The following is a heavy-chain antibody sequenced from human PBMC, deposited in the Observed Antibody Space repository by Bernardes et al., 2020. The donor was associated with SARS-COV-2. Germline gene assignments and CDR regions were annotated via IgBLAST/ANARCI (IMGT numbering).Heavy chain of an antibody. D-gene: IGHD1-1*01. Sequence: GSLRLSCAASGFTFSSYDMHWVRQATGKGLEWVSAIGTADDTYYPGSVKGRFTISRENAKNSLYLQMNSLRAGDTAVYYCARGGTGTTYYYYYGMDVWGQGTTVTVSS. V-gene: IGHV3-13*01. CDR2: IGTADDT. J-gene: IGHJ6*02. CDR3: ARGGTGTTYYYYYGMDV. CDR1: GFTFSSYD.